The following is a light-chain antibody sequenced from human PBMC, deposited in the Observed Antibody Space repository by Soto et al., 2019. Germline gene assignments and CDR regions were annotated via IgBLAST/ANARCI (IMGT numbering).Light chain of an antibody. CDR2: AAS. Sequence: DIQMTQSPSSLSVSVGDRVTITCRASQNITNYLNWYQQKPGKAPKLLVYAASSLQSGVPSRFSGNGSWTDFTLTISSLQPEDFASYYCQQSDSYPYTFGPGTKLEIK. J-gene: IGKJ2*01. CDR3: QQSDSYPYT. V-gene: IGKV1-39*01. CDR1: QNITNY.